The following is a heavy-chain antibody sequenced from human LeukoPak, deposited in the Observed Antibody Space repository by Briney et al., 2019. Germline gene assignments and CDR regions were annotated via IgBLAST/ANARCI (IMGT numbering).Heavy chain of an antibody. D-gene: IGHD6-13*01. V-gene: IGHV4-61*02. CDR2: IYTSGST. CDR3: ARAPRGYSSSWYSGVPLDAFDI. CDR1: GGSLSSGSYY. Sequence: PSQTLSLTCTVSGGSLSSGSYYWSWIRQPAGKGLEWIGRIYTSGSTNYNPSLKSRVTISVDTSKNQFSLKLSSVTAADTAVYYCARAPRGYSSSWYSGVPLDAFDIWGQGTMVTVSS. J-gene: IGHJ3*02.